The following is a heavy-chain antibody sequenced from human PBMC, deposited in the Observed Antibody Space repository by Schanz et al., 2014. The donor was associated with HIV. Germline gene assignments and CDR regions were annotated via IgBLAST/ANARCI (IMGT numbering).Heavy chain of an antibody. CDR3: AARYCSGAKCYSLDY. V-gene: IGHV3-33*08. CDR1: GFTFSSYG. Sequence: QVQLVESGGGVVQPGRSLRLSCAASGFTFSSYGMHWVRQAPGKGLEWVAVIWHDGSKKYYADSVKGRFTISRDNSKNTLYLQMNSLRAEDTAVYHCAARYCSGAKCYSLDYWGQGTLVTVSS. CDR2: IWHDGSKK. D-gene: IGHD2-15*01. J-gene: IGHJ4*02.